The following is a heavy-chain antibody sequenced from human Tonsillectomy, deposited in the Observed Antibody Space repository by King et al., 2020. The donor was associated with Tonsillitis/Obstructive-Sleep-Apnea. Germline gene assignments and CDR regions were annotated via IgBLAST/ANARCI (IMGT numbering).Heavy chain of an antibody. CDR1: GFTFSSYG. Sequence: VQLVESGGGVVQPGRSLRLSCAASGFTFSSYGMHWVRQAPGKGLEWVAVISYDGSNKYYADSVKGRFTISRDNSKNTLFLQMNSLRAEDTAVYYWAKDLYCSSTSCYTGGDYYYMDVWGKGTTVTVSS. J-gene: IGHJ6*03. CDR3: AKDLYCSSTSCYTGGDYYYMDV. V-gene: IGHV3-30*18. CDR2: ISYDGSNK. D-gene: IGHD2-2*02.